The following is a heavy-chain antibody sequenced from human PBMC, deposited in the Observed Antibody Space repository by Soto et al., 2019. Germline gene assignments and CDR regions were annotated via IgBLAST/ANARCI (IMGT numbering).Heavy chain of an antibody. J-gene: IGHJ4*02. V-gene: IGHV1-46*01. CDR2: INPSGGRT. CDR1: GNTFTTHY. D-gene: IGHD3-10*01. Sequence: QVQLVQSGTEVKKPGASVNVSCKASGNTFTTHYMHWVRQAPGQGLEWRGIINPSGGRTTYARKFQGRVTMTSDTSTNTVYVELTSLRSEDTAIYFCARAGENYGSGTFSPPLRYYFNSWGQGTLVTVSS. CDR3: ARAGENYGSGTFSPPLRYYFNS.